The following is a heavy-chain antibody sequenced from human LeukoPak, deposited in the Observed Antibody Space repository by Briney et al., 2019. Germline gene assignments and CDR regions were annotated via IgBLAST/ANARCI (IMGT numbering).Heavy chain of an antibody. CDR3: ASNYDSSGYSSDYYYYGMDV. CDR1: GYTLTELS. D-gene: IGHD3-22*01. CDR2: FDPEDGET. Sequence: ASVKVSCKVSGYTLTELSMHWVRQAPGKGLEWMGGFDPEDGETIYAQKFQGRVTMTRDTSTSTVYMELSSLRSEDTAVYYCASNYDSSGYSSDYYYYGMDVWGQGTTVTVSS. J-gene: IGHJ6*02. V-gene: IGHV1-24*01.